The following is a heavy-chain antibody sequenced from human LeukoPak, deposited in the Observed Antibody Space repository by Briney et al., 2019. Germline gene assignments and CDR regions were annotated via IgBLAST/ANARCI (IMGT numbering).Heavy chain of an antibody. CDR1: GYTFTDFG. J-gene: IGHJ4*02. D-gene: IGHD6-19*01. CDR3: ARDQQWMVRGMCYFDY. Sequence: ASVKVSCKASGYTFTDFGISWVRQAPGQGLEWMGWISAYTGNTNYAQNLQGRVTMTTDTPTTTAYMELRSLRSDDTAVYYCARDQQWMVRGMCYFDYWGQGTLVTVSS. V-gene: IGHV1-18*01. CDR2: ISAYTGNT.